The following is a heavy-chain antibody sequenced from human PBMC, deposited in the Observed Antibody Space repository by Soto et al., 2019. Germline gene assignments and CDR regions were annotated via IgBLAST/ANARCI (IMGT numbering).Heavy chain of an antibody. D-gene: IGHD6-19*01. J-gene: IGHJ4*02. CDR2: IYYSGST. Sequence: QVQLQESGPGLVKPSQTLSLTCTVSGGSISSGGYYWSWIRQHPGKGMEWIGYIYYSGSTYYNPSRKRRVIISVDTSKNQFSLNLSSVTASDTALYSCARGNRGWLYYWGQGTLLTVSS. CDR3: ARGNRGWLYY. V-gene: IGHV4-31*03. CDR1: GGSISSGGYY.